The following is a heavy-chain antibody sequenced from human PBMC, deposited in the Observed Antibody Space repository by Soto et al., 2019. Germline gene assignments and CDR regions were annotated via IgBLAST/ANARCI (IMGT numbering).Heavy chain of an antibody. J-gene: IGHJ4*02. Sequence: SETLSLTCTVSGGSVSSGSYYWSWIRQPPGKGLEWIGYIYYSGSTNYNPSLKSRVTISVDTSKNQFSLKLSSVTAADTAVYYCARGFILTGYCNWGQGTLVTVSS. CDR1: GGSVSSGSYY. CDR2: IYYSGST. CDR3: ARGFILTGYCN. V-gene: IGHV4-61*01. D-gene: IGHD3-9*01.